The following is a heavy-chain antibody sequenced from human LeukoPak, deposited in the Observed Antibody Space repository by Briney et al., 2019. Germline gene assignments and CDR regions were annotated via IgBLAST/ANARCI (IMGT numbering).Heavy chain of an antibody. Sequence: SVKVSWKASGGTFSSYTISCVRQAPGQVLEWMGRIIPILGIAKYAQKFQGRVTITADKSTSTAYMELSSLRSEDTAVYYCARDNPRDFWINFDYWGQGTLVTVSS. CDR2: IIPILGIA. D-gene: IGHD3/OR15-3a*01. J-gene: IGHJ4*02. CDR3: ARDNPRDFWINFDY. CDR1: GGTFSSYT. V-gene: IGHV1-69*04.